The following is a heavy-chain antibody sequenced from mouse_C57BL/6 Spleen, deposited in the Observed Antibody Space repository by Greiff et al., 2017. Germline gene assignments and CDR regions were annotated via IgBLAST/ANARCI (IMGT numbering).Heavy chain of an antibody. J-gene: IGHJ3*01. D-gene: IGHD2-4*01. Sequence: QVQLQQSGAELVKPGASVKISCKASGYAFSSYWMNWVKQRPGKGLEWIGQIYPGDGDTNYNGKFKGKATLTADKSSSTAYMQLSSLTSEDAAVYFCARGDYYDYTWFAYWGKGTLVTVSA. CDR1: GYAFSSYW. V-gene: IGHV1-80*01. CDR3: ARGDYYDYTWFAY. CDR2: IYPGDGDT.